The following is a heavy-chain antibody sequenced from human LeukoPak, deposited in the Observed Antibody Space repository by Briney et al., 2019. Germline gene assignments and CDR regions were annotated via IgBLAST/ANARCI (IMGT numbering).Heavy chain of an antibody. CDR1: GYTFTNFG. CDR3: AREYCSGGACYGYFYYYMDV. Sequence: ASVKVSCKASGYTFTNFGINWVRQAPGQGLEWMGGISAFNGNTHYAQNLQGRVTMTTDTSTSTAYMELRSLGSDDTAVYYCAREYCSGGACYGYFYYYMDVWGKGTTVTVSS. D-gene: IGHD2-15*01. CDR2: ISAFNGNT. V-gene: IGHV1-18*01. J-gene: IGHJ6*03.